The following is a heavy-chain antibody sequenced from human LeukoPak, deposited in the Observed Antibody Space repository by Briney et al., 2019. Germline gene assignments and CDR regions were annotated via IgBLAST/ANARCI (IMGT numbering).Heavy chain of an antibody. D-gene: IGHD5-24*01. CDR1: GYTFTSYG. V-gene: IGHV1-18*01. CDR2: ISAYNGNT. CDR3: ARDAIEMATISWGDY. Sequence: ASVKVSCKASGYTFTSYGISWVRQAPGQGLEWMGWISAYNGNTDYAQKLQGRVTMTTDTSTSTAYMELRSLRSDDTAVYYCARDAIEMATISWGDYWGQGTLVTVSS. J-gene: IGHJ4*02.